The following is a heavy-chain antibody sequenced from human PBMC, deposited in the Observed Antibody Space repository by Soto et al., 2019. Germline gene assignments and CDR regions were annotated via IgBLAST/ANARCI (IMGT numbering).Heavy chain of an antibody. CDR2: IFSNDEK. CDR1: GFSLSNARMG. Sequence: QVTLKESGPVLVKPTETLTLTCTVSGFSLSNARMGVSWIRQPPGKALEWLAHIFSNDEKSYSTSLKSRLTIAKDTSKSQLVLTMTNMDPVDTATYYCARIGDYDSWSGYYYYGMDVWGQGTTVTVSS. CDR3: ARIGDYDSWSGYYYYGMDV. V-gene: IGHV2-26*01. D-gene: IGHD3-3*01. J-gene: IGHJ6*02.